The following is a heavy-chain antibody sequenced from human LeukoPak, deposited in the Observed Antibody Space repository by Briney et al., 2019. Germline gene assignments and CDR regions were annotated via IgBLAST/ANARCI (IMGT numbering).Heavy chain of an antibody. J-gene: IGHJ6*02. CDR3: ARITLQGPYGMDV. Sequence: KAGGSLRLSCVVSGYTFSTYSMDWVRQAPGKGLEWVSSISYSSSYIFYTDSVKGRFTSSRDDAKNSLFLQIDSLRAEDTAVYYCARITLQGPYGMDVWGQGTTVSVSS. V-gene: IGHV3-21*01. D-gene: IGHD3-16*01. CDR2: ISYSSSYI. CDR1: GYTFSTYS.